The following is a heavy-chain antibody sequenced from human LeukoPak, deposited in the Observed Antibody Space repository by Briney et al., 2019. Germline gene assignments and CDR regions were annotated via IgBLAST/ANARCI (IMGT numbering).Heavy chain of an antibody. Sequence: GGSLRLSCAASGFTFSSYAMHWVRQAPGKGLEWVAVISYDGSNKYYADSVKGRFTISRDNSKNTLYLQMNSLRAEDTAVYYXXXEXXXTMIVVVINYYGMDVWGQGTTVTVSS. J-gene: IGHJ6*02. V-gene: IGHV3-30-3*01. D-gene: IGHD3-22*01. CDR3: XXEXXXTMIVVVINYYGMDV. CDR1: GFTFSSYA. CDR2: ISYDGSNK.